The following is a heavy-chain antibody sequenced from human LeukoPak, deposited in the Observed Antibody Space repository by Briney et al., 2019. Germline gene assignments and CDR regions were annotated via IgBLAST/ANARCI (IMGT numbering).Heavy chain of an antibody. CDR2: INGDGGST. CDR1: GFTFSVYC. Sequence: GGPLRLSCAASGFTFSVYCMHWVREATQKGLVWVSCINGDGGSTTYADSVKGRFTITRDNAKTSLYLKMNSLRAEDAAVYYCAKGAAGGGGVTNYYYDYMDVWGKGTTVTVSS. D-gene: IGHD3-3*01. V-gene: IGHV3-74*01. J-gene: IGHJ6*03. CDR3: AKGAAGGGGVTNYYYDYMDV.